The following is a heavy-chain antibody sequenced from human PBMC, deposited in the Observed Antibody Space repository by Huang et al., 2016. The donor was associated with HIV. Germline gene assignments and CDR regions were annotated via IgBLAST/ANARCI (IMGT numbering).Heavy chain of an antibody. Sequence: QLQLQESGPGLVKPSETLSLPCTVSGGSISSSRYYWGWIRQPPGKGLEWIGSSYYSGNSYYNPALKGRVTIAVDTSKNQCSLKLSSVTAADTAVYYCARLLYRYYFDYWGQGTLVTVSS. V-gene: IGHV4-39*01. CDR2: SYYSGNS. D-gene: IGHD1-26*01. CDR1: GGSISSSRYY. J-gene: IGHJ4*02. CDR3: ARLLYRYYFDY.